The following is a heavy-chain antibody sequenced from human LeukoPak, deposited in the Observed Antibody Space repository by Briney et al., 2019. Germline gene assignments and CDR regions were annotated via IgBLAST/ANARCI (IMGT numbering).Heavy chain of an antibody. Sequence: PGGSLRLSCAASGFTISSYDMSWVRQAPGKGLEWVSSITDNGGSTYYADSVKGRFTISRDNSKNTLYLQMNSLRAEDTAVYYCAKDIWTGYTDYGGNLFDYWGQGTLVTVSS. CDR2: ITDNGGST. J-gene: IGHJ4*02. CDR1: GFTISSYD. D-gene: IGHD4-23*01. V-gene: IGHV3-23*01. CDR3: AKDIWTGYTDYGGNLFDY.